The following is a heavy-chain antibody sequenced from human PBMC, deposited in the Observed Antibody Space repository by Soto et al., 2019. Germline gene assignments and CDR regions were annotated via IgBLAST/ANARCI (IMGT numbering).Heavy chain of an antibody. CDR1: GFTFSSYG. Sequence: GGSLRLSCAASGFTFSSYGMHWVRQAPGKGLEWVAVISYDGSNKYYADSVKGRFTISRDNSKNTLYLQMNSLRAEDTAVYYCAKWRNSSFWGQGTLVNVSS. D-gene: IGHD6-6*01. CDR3: AKWRNSSF. V-gene: IGHV3-30*18. CDR2: ISYDGSNK. J-gene: IGHJ4*02.